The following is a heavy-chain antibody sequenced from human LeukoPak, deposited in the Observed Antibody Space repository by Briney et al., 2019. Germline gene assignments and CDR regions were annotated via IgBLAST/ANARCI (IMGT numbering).Heavy chain of an antibody. CDR1: GYTFTSYH. Sequence: ASVKVSCKASGYTFTSYHMHWVRRAPGQGLEWMGIINPSGGSTSYAQKFQGRVTMTRDTSTSTVYMELSSLRSEDTAVYYCAREPMGIAVAGSGYFDYWGQGTLVTVSS. J-gene: IGHJ4*02. D-gene: IGHD6-19*01. V-gene: IGHV1-46*01. CDR3: AREPMGIAVAGSGYFDY. CDR2: INPSGGST.